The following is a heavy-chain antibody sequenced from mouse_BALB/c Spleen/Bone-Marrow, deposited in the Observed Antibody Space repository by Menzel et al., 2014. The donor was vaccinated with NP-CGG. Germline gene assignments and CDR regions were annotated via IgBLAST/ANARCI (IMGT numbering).Heavy chain of an antibody. CDR3: ASYASSLAYFAY. D-gene: IGHD1-1*01. CDR2: IDPSDSET. Sequence: QVQLQQSGPQLVRPGASVKISCKASGYSFTTYWMHWVKQRPGQGLEWIGMIDPSDSETRLNQKFKDKATLTVDKSSSTAYMQLSSPTSEDSAVYYCASYASSLAYFAYWGQGTLVTVSA. CDR1: GYSFTTYW. V-gene: IGHV1S127*01. J-gene: IGHJ3*01.